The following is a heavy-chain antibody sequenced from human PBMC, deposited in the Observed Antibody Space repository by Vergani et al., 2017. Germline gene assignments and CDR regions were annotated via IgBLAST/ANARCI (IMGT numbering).Heavy chain of an antibody. Sequence: QVQLQESGPGLVKPSQTLSLTCTVSGGSISSGGYYWSWIRQHPGKGLEWIGYIYYSGSTYYNPSLKSRVTISVETSKNQFSLKLSSVTAADTAVYYCARSDRRGYSYGPPDYWGQGTLVTVSS. J-gene: IGHJ4*02. CDR2: IYYSGST. V-gene: IGHV4-31*03. CDR1: GGSISSGGYY. CDR3: ARSDRRGYSYGPPDY. D-gene: IGHD5-18*01.